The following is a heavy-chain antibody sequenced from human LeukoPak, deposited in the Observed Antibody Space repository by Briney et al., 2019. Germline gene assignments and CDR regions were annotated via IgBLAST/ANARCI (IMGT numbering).Heavy chain of an antibody. V-gene: IGHV1-18*01. D-gene: IGHD2-2*01. CDR2: ISAYNGNT. J-gene: IGHJ6*02. Sequence: ASVKVSCKASGYTFTSYGISWVRQAPGQGLEWMGWISAYNGNTNYAQKLQGRVTMTTDTSTSTAYMELRSLRSDDTAVYYWARDLDEDFVVVPAATLYGMDVWGQGTKVTVSS. CDR1: GYTFTSYG. CDR3: ARDLDEDFVVVPAATLYGMDV.